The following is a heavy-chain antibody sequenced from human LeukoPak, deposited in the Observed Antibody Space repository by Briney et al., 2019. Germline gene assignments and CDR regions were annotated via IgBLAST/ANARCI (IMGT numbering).Heavy chain of an antibody. CDR1: GLTVSRNY. CDR3: ASALGSGIFDY. Sequence: PGGSLRLSCAASGLTVSRNYMSWVRQAPGKGLEWVSVIYSGGSTYYADSVKGRFTISRDNSKNTLYLQMNSLRAEDTAVYYCASALGSGIFDYWGQGTLVTVSS. J-gene: IGHJ4*02. V-gene: IGHV3-66*01. D-gene: IGHD3-10*01. CDR2: IYSGGST.